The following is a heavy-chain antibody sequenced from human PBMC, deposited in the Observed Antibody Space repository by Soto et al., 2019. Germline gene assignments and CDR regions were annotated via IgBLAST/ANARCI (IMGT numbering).Heavy chain of an antibody. J-gene: IGHJ4*02. V-gene: IGHV1-18*04. CDR3: ARGKTKRFLEWLPALDFDY. Sequence: ASVKVSCKASGYTFTSYGISWVRQAPGQGLEWMGWISAYNGNTNYAQKLQGRVTMTTDTSTSTAYMELRSLRSDDTAVYYCARGKTKRFLEWLPALDFDYWGQGTLVTVSS. D-gene: IGHD3-3*01. CDR2: ISAYNGNT. CDR1: GYTFTSYG.